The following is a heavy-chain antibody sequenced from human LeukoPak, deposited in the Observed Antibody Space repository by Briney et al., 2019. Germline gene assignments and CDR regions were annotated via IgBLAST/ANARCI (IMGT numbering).Heavy chain of an antibody. J-gene: IGHJ5*02. CDR3: ARGDIVVIPAAAYNWFDP. D-gene: IGHD2-2*01. CDR2: IYPGDSDT. CDR1: GYSFASYW. V-gene: IGHV5-51*01. Sequence: GESLKISCKGSGYSFASYWIGWVRQMPGKGLEWMGIIYPGDSDTRYSPSFQGQVTISADKSINTAYLQRSSLKASDTAMYYCARGDIVVIPAAAYNWFDPWGQGTLVTVSS.